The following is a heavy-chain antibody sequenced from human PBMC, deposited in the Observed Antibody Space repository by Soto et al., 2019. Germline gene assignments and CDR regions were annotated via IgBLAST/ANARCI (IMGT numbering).Heavy chain of an antibody. D-gene: IGHD1-26*01. CDR3: AAYGSYYRDYYYYDYLDI. CDR1: GFTVSSNY. V-gene: IGHV3-53*04. Sequence: GGSLRLSCAASGFTVSSNYMSWVRQAPGKGLEWVSVIYSGGSTYYADSVKGRFTISRHNSKNKLYLQMNSLRAADTAVDYCAAYGSYYRDYYYYDYLDIWGKGTTVTVSS. J-gene: IGHJ6*03. CDR2: IYSGGST.